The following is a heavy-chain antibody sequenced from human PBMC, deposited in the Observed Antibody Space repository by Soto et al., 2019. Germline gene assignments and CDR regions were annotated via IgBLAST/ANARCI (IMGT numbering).Heavy chain of an antibody. V-gene: IGHV1-69*12. D-gene: IGHD5-18*01. J-gene: IGHJ6*02. CDR3: ARGGYPYYYYGMDV. Sequence: QVQLVQSGAEVKKPGSSVKVSCKASGGTFSSYAISWVRQAPGQGLEWMGGIITILGTANYAQKFQGRVTITADESTSTANMELSSLRTEDTAVYYCARGGYPYYYYGMDVWGQGTTVTVSS. CDR1: GGTFSSYA. CDR2: IITILGTA.